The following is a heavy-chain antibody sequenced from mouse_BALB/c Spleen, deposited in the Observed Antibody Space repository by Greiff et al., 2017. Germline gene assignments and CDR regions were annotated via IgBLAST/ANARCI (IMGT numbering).Heavy chain of an antibody. J-gene: IGHJ4*01. Sequence: DVKLVESGGGLVKPGGSLKLSCAASGFTFSSYAMSWVRQTPEKRLEWVASISSGGSTYYPDSVKGRFTISRDNARNILYLQMSSLRSEDTAMYYCARVYGNYRMDYWGQGTSVTVSS. D-gene: IGHD2-10*02. CDR3: ARVYGNYRMDY. V-gene: IGHV5-6-5*01. CDR2: ISSGGST. CDR1: GFTFSSYA.